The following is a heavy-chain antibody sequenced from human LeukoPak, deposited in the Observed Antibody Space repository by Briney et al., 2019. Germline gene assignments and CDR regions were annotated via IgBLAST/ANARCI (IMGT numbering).Heavy chain of an antibody. Sequence: ASVKVSCKASGYTFTDYFFHWVRQAPGQGLEWLGWINPNNGDTNYAQKFQGRVTMTRDTSISTAYMELSRLRSDDTAVYYCAKPRGFWSGYYEDVWGQGTTVTVSS. CDR2: INPNNGDT. J-gene: IGHJ6*02. CDR3: AKPRGFWSGYYEDV. CDR1: GYTFTDYF. D-gene: IGHD3-3*01. V-gene: IGHV1-2*02.